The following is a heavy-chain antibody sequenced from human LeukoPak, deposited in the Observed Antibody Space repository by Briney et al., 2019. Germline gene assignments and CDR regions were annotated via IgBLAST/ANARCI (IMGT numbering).Heavy chain of an antibody. V-gene: IGHV3-21*01. Sequence: PGGSLRLSCAASGFNLSNYNMNWVRQAPGKGLEWVSSITVTTTFIYYADSVKGRFTISRDNAKNTLYLQMNSLRAEDTAVYYCAREPGEQQLGQIYYYYGMDVWGQGTTVTVSS. CDR1: GFNLSNYN. CDR3: AREPGEQQLGQIYYYYGMDV. J-gene: IGHJ6*02. CDR2: ITVTTTFI. D-gene: IGHD6-13*01.